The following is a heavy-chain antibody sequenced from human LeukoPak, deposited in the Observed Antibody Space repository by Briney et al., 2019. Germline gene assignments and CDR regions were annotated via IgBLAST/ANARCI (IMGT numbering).Heavy chain of an antibody. CDR1: GFTFSSYA. V-gene: IGHV3-23*01. J-gene: IGHJ4*02. CDR2: ISGSGGSR. CDR3: AKDYDSGGLRWVDS. Sequence: TGGSLRLSCAASGFTFSSYAMTWVRQAPGEGLEWVSGISGSGGSRYYADSVQGRFTISRDNSKNTLSVQMNSLRAEDTAVYYCAKDYDSGGLRWVDSWGQGTLVSVSS. D-gene: IGHD3-3*01.